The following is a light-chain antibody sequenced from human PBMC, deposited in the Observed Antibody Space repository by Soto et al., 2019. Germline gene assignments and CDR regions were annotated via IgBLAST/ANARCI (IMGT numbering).Light chain of an antibody. V-gene: IGLV2-8*01. J-gene: IGLJ3*02. CDR3: ISYAGSSIWV. Sequence: QLVLTQPPSASGSPGQSVTISCTGTSSDVGAYNYVSWYQQHPGKAPKLMIYDVSKRPSGVPDRFSGSKSGNTASLTVSGLQAEDEADFYCISYAGSSIWVFGGGTKLTVL. CDR1: SSDVGAYNY. CDR2: DVS.